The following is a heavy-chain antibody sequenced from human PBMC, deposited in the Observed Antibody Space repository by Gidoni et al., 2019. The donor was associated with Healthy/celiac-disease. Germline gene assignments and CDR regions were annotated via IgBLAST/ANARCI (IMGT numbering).Heavy chain of an antibody. J-gene: IGHJ4*02. CDR2: IYYSGST. V-gene: IGHV4-31*03. CDR3: ERGRVDTARGAPPGDFDY. CDR1: GGPISSGGYY. Sequence: QVQLLESGPGLVKPSQTLLLTCTVSGGPISSGGYYWIWIRQPPGKGREWIGYIYYSGSTYYNPSHKRRVTISVDTSKNQFSLKLRTVTAADTAVDYCERGRVDTARGAPPGDFDYWGQGTLVTVSS. D-gene: IGHD5-18*01.